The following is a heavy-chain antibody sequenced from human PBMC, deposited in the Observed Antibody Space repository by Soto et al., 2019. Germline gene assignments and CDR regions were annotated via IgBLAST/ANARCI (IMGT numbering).Heavy chain of an antibody. D-gene: IGHD2-21*02. Sequence: GESLKISCAASGFTFSSYAMSWVRQAPGKGLEWVSAISGSGGSTYYADSVKGRFTISRDNSKNTLYLQMNSLRAEDTAVYYCAKLVSSIVVLTAIQPYFDYWGQGTLVTVSS. V-gene: IGHV3-23*01. CDR2: ISGSGGST. CDR3: AKLVSSIVVLTAIQPYFDY. CDR1: GFTFSSYA. J-gene: IGHJ4*02.